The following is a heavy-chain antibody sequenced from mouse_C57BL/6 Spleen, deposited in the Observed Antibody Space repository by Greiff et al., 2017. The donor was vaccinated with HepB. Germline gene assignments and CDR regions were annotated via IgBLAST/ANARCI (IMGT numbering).Heavy chain of an antibody. D-gene: IGHD4-1*01. Sequence: EVKVVESGGGLVKPGGSLKLSCAASGFTFSDYGMHCVRQAPEKGLEWVAYISSGSSTIYYADTVKGRFTISRDNAKNTLFLQMTSLRSEDTAMYYCALTGTRAWFAYWGQGTLVTVSA. CDR2: ISSGSSTI. V-gene: IGHV5-17*01. J-gene: IGHJ3*01. CDR1: GFTFSDYG. CDR3: ALTGTRAWFAY.